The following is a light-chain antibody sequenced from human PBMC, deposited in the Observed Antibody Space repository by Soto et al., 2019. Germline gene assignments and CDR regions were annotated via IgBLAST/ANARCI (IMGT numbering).Light chain of an antibody. J-gene: IGKJ4*01. Sequence: DIVMTQSPDSLAVSLGERATINCKSSQSVLYSSNNKNYLAWYQQKPRQPPKLLIYWASTRESGVPDRFSGGGSGADFTRTISSLQAEDVAVYYCQQYYSSPPTFGGGTKVEIK. CDR3: QQYYSSPPT. CDR2: WAS. CDR1: QSVLYSSNNKNY. V-gene: IGKV4-1*01.